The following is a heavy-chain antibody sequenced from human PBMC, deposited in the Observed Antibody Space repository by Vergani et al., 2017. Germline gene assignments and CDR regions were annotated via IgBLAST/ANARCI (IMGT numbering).Heavy chain of an antibody. D-gene: IGHD2-21*02. CDR2: IHYSGST. J-gene: IGHJ6*02. V-gene: IGHV4-39*01. Sequence: QLQLPESGPGLVKPSETLSLPCTVSGCSISSCSYYWGWIRQPPGKGLEWIGSIHYSGSTYYNPSLKSRVTISVDTSKNQFSLKLSSMTAADTVVYYWARNVAYCGGDCYPYYYCMDVWGQGRTVTVSS. CDR3: ARNVAYCGGDCYPYYYCMDV. CDR1: GCSISSCSYY.